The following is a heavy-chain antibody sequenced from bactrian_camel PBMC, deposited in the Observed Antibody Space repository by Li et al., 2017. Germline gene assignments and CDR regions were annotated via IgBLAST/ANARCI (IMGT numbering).Heavy chain of an antibody. J-gene: IGHJ4*01. CDR1: GYTYDTYC. CDR2: IRKSGGET. D-gene: IGHD6*01. CDR3: AEGRGSRGEHCYSLNY. V-gene: IGHV3S60*01. Sequence: VQLVESGGGSVQAGGSLRVSCATPGYTYDTYCMGWFRQAPGKEREGIAAIRKSGGETWYHDSVKGRFTISQDNGKNTVYLQMNNLQPEDTAMYYCAEGRGSRGEHCYSLNYWGQGTQVTVS.